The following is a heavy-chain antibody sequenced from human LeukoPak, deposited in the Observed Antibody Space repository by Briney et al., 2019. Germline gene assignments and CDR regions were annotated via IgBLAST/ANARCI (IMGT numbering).Heavy chain of an antibody. CDR1: GFTFSRYD. CDR2: IGTAGDT. V-gene: IGHV3-13*01. Sequence: GGSLRLSCAASGFTFSRYDMHWVRQSTGKGLEWVSGIGTAGDTFYLGSVKGRFTISRENAKNSLHLQMNSLRVGDTAVYYCARDYGDPWPGMDNVYYYYYYMDVWGKGTTVTVSS. J-gene: IGHJ6*03. CDR3: ARDYGDPWPGMDNVYYYYYYMDV. D-gene: IGHD4-17*01.